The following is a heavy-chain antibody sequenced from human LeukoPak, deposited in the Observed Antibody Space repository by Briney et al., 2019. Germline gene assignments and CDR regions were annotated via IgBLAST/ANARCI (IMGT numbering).Heavy chain of an antibody. V-gene: IGHV3-30-3*01. CDR3: ARWEIRGSAHQLDY. D-gene: IGHD1-26*01. J-gene: IGHJ4*02. Sequence: GGSLRLSCAASGFTFSSYAMHWVRQAPGKGLEWVAVISYDGSNKYYADSVKGRFTISRDNAKNSMYLQMNSLRAEDTAVYYCARWEIRGSAHQLDYWGRGTLVTVSS. CDR1: GFTFSSYA. CDR2: ISYDGSNK.